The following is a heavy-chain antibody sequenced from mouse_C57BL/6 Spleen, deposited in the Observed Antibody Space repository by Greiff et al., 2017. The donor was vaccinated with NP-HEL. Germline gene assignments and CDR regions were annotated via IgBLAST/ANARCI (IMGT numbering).Heavy chain of an antibody. CDR3: ARSLYYNGSSVAWFAY. Sequence: VQLKESGGGLVQPGGSLSLSCAASGFTFTDYYMSWVRQPPGKALEWLGFIRNKANGYTTEYSASVKGRFTISRDNSQSILYLQMDALRAEDSATYYCARSLYYNGSSVAWFAYWGQGTLVTVSA. CDR1: GFTFTDYY. J-gene: IGHJ3*01. D-gene: IGHD1-1*01. V-gene: IGHV7-3*01. CDR2: IRNKANGYTT.